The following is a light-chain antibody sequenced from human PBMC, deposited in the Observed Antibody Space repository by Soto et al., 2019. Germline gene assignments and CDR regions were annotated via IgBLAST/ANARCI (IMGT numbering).Light chain of an antibody. J-gene: IGKJ1*01. Sequence: EIVMTPSPATLSVSPGERATISCRDSQSVSSNLTWHQQKPGQAPRLLIYGASTRATGTPARFSGSGFGIEFTLTFSILLSEDFAVYYYQQYNNWPATFGEGTKVDIK. CDR2: GAS. V-gene: IGKV3-15*01. CDR3: QQYNNWPAT. CDR1: QSVSSN.